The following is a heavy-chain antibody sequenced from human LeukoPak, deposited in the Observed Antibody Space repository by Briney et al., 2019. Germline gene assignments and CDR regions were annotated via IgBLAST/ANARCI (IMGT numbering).Heavy chain of an antibody. CDR3: ARAVLEVRGVKSNWFDP. CDR2: IIPIFGTA. D-gene: IGHD3-10*01. CDR1: GGTFSSYA. Sequence: SVKVSCKASGGTFSSYAISWVRQAPGQGLEWMGGIIPIFGTANYAQKFQGRVTITADKSTSTAYMELSRLRSDDTAVYYCARAVLEVRGVKSNWFDPWGQGTLVTVSS. J-gene: IGHJ5*02. V-gene: IGHV1-69*06.